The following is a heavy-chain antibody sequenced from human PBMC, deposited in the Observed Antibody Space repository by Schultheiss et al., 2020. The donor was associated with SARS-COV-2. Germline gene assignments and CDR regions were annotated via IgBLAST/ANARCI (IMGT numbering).Heavy chain of an antibody. CDR1: GFTFSNAW. D-gene: IGHD1-26*01. CDR3: ANPYSGSPY. V-gene: IGHV3-33*08. Sequence: GESLKISCAASGFTFSNAWMSWVRQAPGKGLEWVAVIWYDGSNKYYADSVKGRFTISRDNSKNTLYLQMNSLRAEDTAVYYCANPYSGSPYWGQGTLVTVSS. CDR2: IWYDGSNK. J-gene: IGHJ4*02.